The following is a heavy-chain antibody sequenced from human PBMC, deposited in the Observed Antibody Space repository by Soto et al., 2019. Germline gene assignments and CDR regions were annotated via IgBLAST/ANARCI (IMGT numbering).Heavy chain of an antibody. D-gene: IGHD6-19*01. CDR1: GFTFTSSA. Sequence: SVKVSWKASGFTFTSSAVQWVRQARGQRLEWIGWIVVGSGNTNYAQKFQERVTITRDMSTSTAYMELSSLRSEDTAVYYCAADLEGGWPGFDYWGQGTLVTVSS. J-gene: IGHJ4*02. CDR2: IVVGSGNT. CDR3: AADLEGGWPGFDY. V-gene: IGHV1-58*01.